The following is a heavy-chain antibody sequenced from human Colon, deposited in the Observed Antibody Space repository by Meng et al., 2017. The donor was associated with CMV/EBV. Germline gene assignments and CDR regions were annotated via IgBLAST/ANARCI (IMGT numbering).Heavy chain of an antibody. CDR2: FTYDGINA. D-gene: IGHD3-3*01. CDR3: AKEQSSGYYRTSDY. Sequence: SGFRFSDYGMHWVRQAPGKGLEWVAVFTYDGINAHYADSMRGRFTISRDNSKNMLYLQMNNLRVEDTAVYYCAKEQSSGYYRTSDYWGQGTLVTVSS. CDR1: GFRFSDYG. J-gene: IGHJ4*02. V-gene: IGHV3-30*18.